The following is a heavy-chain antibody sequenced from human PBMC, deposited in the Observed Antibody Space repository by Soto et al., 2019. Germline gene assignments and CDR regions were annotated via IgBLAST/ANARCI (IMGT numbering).Heavy chain of an antibody. CDR3: ARRDSGGFYRFFDS. J-gene: IGHJ4*02. CDR1: GGSLSTSP. D-gene: IGHD2-15*01. V-gene: IGHV1-69*06. Sequence: ASVKVSCKASGGSLSTSPISWVRQAPGQGLEWMGGTGSGTGPGNHAQKFQGRLTVTADKSTSTVYMELTNLSSEDTAVCYCARRDSGGFYRFFDSWGQGTLVTVSS. CDR2: TGSGTGPG.